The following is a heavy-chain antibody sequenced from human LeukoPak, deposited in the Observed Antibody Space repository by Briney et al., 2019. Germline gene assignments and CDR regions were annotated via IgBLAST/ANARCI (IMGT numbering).Heavy chain of an antibody. D-gene: IGHD4-17*01. CDR3: AKDPNGDYVGAFDS. CDR1: GFTFSNYA. CDR2: ITGSGAGT. V-gene: IGHV3-23*01. J-gene: IGHJ3*02. Sequence: GGSLRLSCAASGFTFSNYALIWVRQAPERGLQWVSAITGSGAGTYYEDSVKGRFTISRDNSKNTLYLQMNSLRAEDTAIYYCAKDPNGDYVGAFDSWGQGTTVTVSS.